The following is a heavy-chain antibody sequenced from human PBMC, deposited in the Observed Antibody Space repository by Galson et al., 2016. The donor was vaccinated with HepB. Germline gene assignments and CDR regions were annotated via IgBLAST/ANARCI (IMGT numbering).Heavy chain of an antibody. Sequence: VSGVAIRSSSYSWDWIRQPPGEGPVWIGSVYYSGDTYSNPSLKSRVSISVDTSKKQFSLKLNSVTAADTAVYYCARHRALSYFHDSWGQGILVSVSS. CDR2: VYYSGDT. V-gene: IGHV4-39*01. CDR3: ARHRALSYFHDS. D-gene: IGHD3-9*01. CDR1: GVAIRSSSYS. J-gene: IGHJ5*01.